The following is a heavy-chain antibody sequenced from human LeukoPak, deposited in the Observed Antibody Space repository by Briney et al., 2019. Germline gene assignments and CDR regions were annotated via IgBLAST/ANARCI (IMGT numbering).Heavy chain of an antibody. Sequence: PGGSLRLSCAASGFTFSSYAMSWVRQAPGKGLEWVSAISGGGGSTYYADSVKGRFTISRDNSKNTLYLQMNSLRAEDTAVYYCAKRNCDSSGAFDYWGQGTLVTVSS. V-gene: IGHV3-23*01. D-gene: IGHD3-22*01. J-gene: IGHJ4*02. CDR3: AKRNCDSSGAFDY. CDR2: ISGGGGST. CDR1: GFTFSSYA.